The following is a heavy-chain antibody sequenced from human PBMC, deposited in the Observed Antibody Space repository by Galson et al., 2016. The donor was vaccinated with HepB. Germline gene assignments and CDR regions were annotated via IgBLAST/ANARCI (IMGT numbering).Heavy chain of an antibody. CDR2: IFYSGGT. D-gene: IGHD2-15*01. J-gene: IGHJ3*02. V-gene: IGHV4-30-2*01. CDR1: GGSISSGDHS. Sequence: TLSLTCAVSGGSISSGDHSWSWIRQPPGKGLEWIGYIFYSGGTYYNPSLKSRATISEDRSKNQFSLNLNSVTAADTAVYYCASTLAYCSGGTCHTDAFDIWGRGTMVTVSS. CDR3: ASTLAYCSGGTCHTDAFDI.